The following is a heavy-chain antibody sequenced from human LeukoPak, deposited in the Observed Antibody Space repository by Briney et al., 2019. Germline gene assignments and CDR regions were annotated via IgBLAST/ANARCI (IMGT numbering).Heavy chain of an antibody. CDR1: GFTFSSYD. CDR3: ARRRYNWNGIDC. CDR2: IKQDGSEK. Sequence: GGSLRLSCAASGFTFSSYDMNWVRQAPGKGLEWVANIKQDGSEKNYVDSVKGRFTISRDNAKKSLDLQMNSLRVEDTAVYYCARRRYNWNGIDCWGQGTLVTVSS. V-gene: IGHV3-7*01. D-gene: IGHD1-1*01. J-gene: IGHJ4*02.